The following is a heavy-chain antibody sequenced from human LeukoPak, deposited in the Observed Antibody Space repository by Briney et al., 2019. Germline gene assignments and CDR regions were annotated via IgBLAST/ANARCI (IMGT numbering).Heavy chain of an antibody. CDR1: GFTFSSYA. J-gene: IGHJ6*02. CDR3: ARAELYNDILTGYWKLYYYYGMDV. V-gene: IGHV3-30*04. CDR2: ISYDGSNK. Sequence: GGSLRLSCAASGFTFSSYAMHWVRQAPGKGLEWVAVISYDGSNKYYADSVKGRFTISRDNSKNTLYLQMNSLRAEDTAVYYCARAELYNDILTGYWKLYYYYGMDVWGQGTTVTVSS. D-gene: IGHD3-9*01.